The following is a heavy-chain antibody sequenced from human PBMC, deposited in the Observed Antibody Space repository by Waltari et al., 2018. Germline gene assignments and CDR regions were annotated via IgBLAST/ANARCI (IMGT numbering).Heavy chain of an antibody. CDR1: GASIRGGDW. D-gene: IGHD2-15*01. J-gene: IGHJ4*02. Sequence: QVHLQESGPGLVRPSETLSLTCHVSGASIRGGDWWIWVRQSPGNRPEWIGEIHHSGRTNANPSLKNRLTLSVDESRNQFFLKITSVTAADTALYFCARDQGGRYCSGSSCYTIKNFDLWGQGALVTVSS. CDR3: ARDQGGRYCSGSSCYTIKNFDL. CDR2: IHHSGRT. V-gene: IGHV4-4*02.